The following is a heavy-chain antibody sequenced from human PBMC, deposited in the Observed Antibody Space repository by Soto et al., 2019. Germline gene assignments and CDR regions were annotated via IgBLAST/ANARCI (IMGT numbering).Heavy chain of an antibody. CDR3: ATQEWSGGSCSPLTIDY. D-gene: IGHD2-15*01. Sequence: SETLSLTCTVSGGSISSGGYYWSWIRQHPGKGLEWIGYIYYSGSTYYNPSLKSRVTISVDTSKNQFSLKLSSVTAADTAVYYCATQEWSGGSCSPLTIDYWGQGTLVTVSS. CDR1: GGSISSGGYY. V-gene: IGHV4-31*03. CDR2: IYYSGST. J-gene: IGHJ4*02.